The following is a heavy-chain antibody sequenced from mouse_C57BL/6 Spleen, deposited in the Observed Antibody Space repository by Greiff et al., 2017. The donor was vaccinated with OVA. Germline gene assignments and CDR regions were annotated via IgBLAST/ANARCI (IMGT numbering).Heavy chain of an antibody. J-gene: IGHJ3*01. Sequence: VQLQQSGAELVRPGASVTLSCKASGYTFTDYEMHWVKQTPVHGLEWIGAIDPETGGTAYNQKFKGKAILTADKYSSTAYMELRSLTSEDSAVYDCTRIYYYGSSESWFAYWGQGTLVTVSA. CDR1: GYTFTDYE. CDR3: TRIYYYGSSESWFAY. CDR2: IDPETGGT. V-gene: IGHV1-15*01. D-gene: IGHD1-1*01.